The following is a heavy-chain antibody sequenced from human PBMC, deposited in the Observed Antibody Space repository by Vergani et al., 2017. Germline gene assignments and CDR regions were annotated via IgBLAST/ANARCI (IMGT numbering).Heavy chain of an antibody. D-gene: IGHD6-13*01. CDR3: TRVWGAAAPNPCDY. V-gene: IGHV3-49*05. CDR1: GGSISSYY. Sequence: VQLQESGPGLVKPSETLSLTCTVSGGSISSYYWSWIRQPPGKGLEWVGFIRSKFYGGTTEYAASVKGRFTIARDDSKSIAYLQMNSLKTEDTAVYYCTRVWGAAAPNPCDYWGQGTLVTVSS. CDR2: IRSKFYGGTT. J-gene: IGHJ4*02.